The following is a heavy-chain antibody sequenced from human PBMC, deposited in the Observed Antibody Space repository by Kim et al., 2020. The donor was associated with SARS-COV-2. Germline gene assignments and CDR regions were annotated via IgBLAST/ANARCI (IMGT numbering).Heavy chain of an antibody. Sequence: GGSLRLSCAASGFTFDDYTMHWVRQAPGKGLEWVALLSWDGGSTYYADSVKGRFTISSDNSKNSLYLHMNSLRTEDTALYYCATLGTAVAHWGQGTLVT. CDR1: GFTFDDYT. J-gene: IGHJ4*02. D-gene: IGHD6-19*01. CDR2: LSWDGGST. V-gene: IGHV3-43*01. CDR3: ATLGTAVAH.